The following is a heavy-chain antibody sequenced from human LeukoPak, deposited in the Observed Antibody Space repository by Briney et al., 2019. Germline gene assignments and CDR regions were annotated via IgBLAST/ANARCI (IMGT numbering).Heavy chain of an antibody. D-gene: IGHD6-19*01. V-gene: IGHV3-23*01. CDR3: AKGDAYSSYFDY. Sequence: GGSLRLSCAACGFTFSSYAMSWVRQAQGKGLEWVSAISGSGGSTYYADSVKGRFTISRDNSKNTLYLQMNSLRAEDTAVYYCAKGDAYSSYFDYWGQGTLVTVSS. J-gene: IGHJ4*02. CDR2: ISGSGGST. CDR1: GFTFSSYA.